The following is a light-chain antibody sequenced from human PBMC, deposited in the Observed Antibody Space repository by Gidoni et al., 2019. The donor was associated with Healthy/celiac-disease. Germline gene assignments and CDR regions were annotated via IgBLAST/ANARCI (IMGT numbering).Light chain of an antibody. CDR3: QQSYSTPYLT. Sequence: DIQMTQSPSSLSASVGDRVTITCRASQSISSYLNWYQQKPGKAPKLLIYAASSLQSGVPSRFSGSGSGTDFTLTISSLQPEDFATYYCQQSYSTPYLTFXPXTKVDIK. CDR2: AAS. V-gene: IGKV1-39*01. J-gene: IGKJ3*01. CDR1: QSISSY.